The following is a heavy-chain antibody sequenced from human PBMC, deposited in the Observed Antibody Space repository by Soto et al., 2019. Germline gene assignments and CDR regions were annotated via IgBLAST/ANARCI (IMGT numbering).Heavy chain of an antibody. CDR2: INQNGGAM. CDR1: GFTFSNYW. D-gene: IGHD1-1*01. V-gene: IGHV3-7*01. CDR3: ARVWNDGRFDY. J-gene: IGHJ4*02. Sequence: GGSLRLSCAASGFTFSNYWMTWGRQAPGKGLEWVASINQNGGAMHYVDSVKGRFTVSRDNAKNSLYLQVNSLRAEDTAVFYCARVWNDGRFDYWGQGTLVTVSS.